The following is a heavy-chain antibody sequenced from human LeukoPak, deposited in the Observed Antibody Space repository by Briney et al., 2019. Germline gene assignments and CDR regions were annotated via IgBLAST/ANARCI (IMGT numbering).Heavy chain of an antibody. CDR2: INHSGST. CDR1: GGPISSYY. Sequence: SETLSLTCTVSGGPISSYYWSWIRQPPGKGLEWIGEINHSGSTNYNPSLKSRVTISVDTSKNQFSLKLSSVTAADTAVYYCARDREYYDSSGYYSGSAFDIWGQGTMVTVSS. D-gene: IGHD3-22*01. J-gene: IGHJ3*02. V-gene: IGHV4-34*01. CDR3: ARDREYYDSSGYYSGSAFDI.